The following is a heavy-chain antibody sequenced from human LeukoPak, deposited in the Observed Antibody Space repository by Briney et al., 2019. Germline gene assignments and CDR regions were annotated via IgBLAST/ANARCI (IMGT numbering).Heavy chain of an antibody. CDR1: GFNFRNYW. D-gene: IGHD1-1*01. CDR2: INSDGSST. V-gene: IGHV3-74*01. Sequence: GGSLRLSCAASGFNFRNYWMHWVRQAPGKGLVWVSRINSDGSSTSYADSVKGRFTISRDNAENTQYLQINSLRAEDTAVYYCATDEAATGRLDYWGQGTLVTDSS. CDR3: ATDEAATGRLDY. J-gene: IGHJ4*02.